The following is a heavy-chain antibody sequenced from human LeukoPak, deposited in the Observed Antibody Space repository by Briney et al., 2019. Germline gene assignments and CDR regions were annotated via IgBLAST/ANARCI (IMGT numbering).Heavy chain of an antibody. V-gene: IGHV3-23*01. CDR2: FTGSGGNT. D-gene: IGHD6-13*01. CDR3: AKAASSSWPSYYYGMDV. J-gene: IGHJ6*02. CDR1: GFIFIIYS. Sequence: GGSLRLSCAASGFIFIIYSMSWVRQAPGKGLEWVSVFTGSGGNTYYADSVKGRFTISKDNSKNTVYLQMSSLRVDDTAVYHCAKAASSSWPSYYYGMDVWGQGTTVTVSS.